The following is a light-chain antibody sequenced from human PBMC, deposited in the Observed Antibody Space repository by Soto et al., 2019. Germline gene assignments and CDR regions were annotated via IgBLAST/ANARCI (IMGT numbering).Light chain of an antibody. J-gene: IGKJ1*01. CDR3: LQHNSYPWT. Sequence: DIQMTQSQSAMSASVGDRVTITCRSSQGISNYLAWFQQKPGKVPKRLIYAASSLQSGVASRFSGSGYGTDFTLTISILQPEDFATYYCLQHNSYPWTFGQGTRVEIK. V-gene: IGKV1-17*03. CDR2: AAS. CDR1: QGISNY.